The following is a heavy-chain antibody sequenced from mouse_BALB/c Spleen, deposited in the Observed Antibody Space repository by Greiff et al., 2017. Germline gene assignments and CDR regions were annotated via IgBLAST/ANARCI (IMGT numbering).Heavy chain of an antibody. CDR1: GFDFSRYW. CDR2: INPDSSTI. Sequence: EVKVIESGGGLVQPGGSLKLSCAASGFDFSRYWMSWVRQAPGKGLEWIGEINPDSSTINYTPSLKDKFIISRDNAKNTLYLQMSKVRSEDTALYYCARPYGNYGAWFAYWGQGTLVTVSA. CDR3: ARPYGNYGAWFAY. V-gene: IGHV4-1*02. J-gene: IGHJ3*01. D-gene: IGHD2-1*01.